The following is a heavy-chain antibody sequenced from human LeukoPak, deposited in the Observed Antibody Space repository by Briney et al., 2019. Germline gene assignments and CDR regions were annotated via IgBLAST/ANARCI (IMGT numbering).Heavy chain of an antibody. Sequence: SETLSLTCAVSGGSISSSNWWSWVRQPPGKGLEWIGEIYHSGSTNYNPSLKSRVTISVDKSKNQFSLKLSSVTAADTAVYYCARDVNRIVVVPAAIQGYWGQGTLVTVSS. CDR3: ARDVNRIVVVPAAIQGY. CDR2: IYHSGST. J-gene: IGHJ4*02. V-gene: IGHV4-4*02. D-gene: IGHD2-2*02. CDR1: GGSISSSNW.